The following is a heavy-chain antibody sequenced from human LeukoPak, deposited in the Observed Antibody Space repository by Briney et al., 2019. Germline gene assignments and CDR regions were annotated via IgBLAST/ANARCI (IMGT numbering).Heavy chain of an antibody. CDR2: ISGSGSGGST. CDR1: GFTFNNFA. CDR3: AKRTQVWGSSISDY. Sequence: GGSLRLSCAASGFTFNNFAMSWVRQAPGKGLEWVSGISGSGSGGSTYYADSVKGRFTISRDNSKNTLYLQMNSLRAEDTAVYYCAKRTQVWGSSISDYWGQGTLVTVSS. D-gene: IGHD3-16*01. V-gene: IGHV3-23*01. J-gene: IGHJ4*02.